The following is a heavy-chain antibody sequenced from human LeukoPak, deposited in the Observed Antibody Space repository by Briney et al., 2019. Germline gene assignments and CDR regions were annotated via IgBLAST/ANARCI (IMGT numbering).Heavy chain of an antibody. CDR3: ARDLNQGLFYFDY. CDR1: GFSFSDYG. Sequence: GGSLRLSCVASGFSFSDYGMNWVRQAPGKGLEWVSSVSKTSSYIYYADSMKGRFTISRDNAKNSLFLQMNNLRAEDTAVYYCARDLNQGLFYFDYWGREPRSPSRQ. D-gene: IGHD3/OR15-3a*01. J-gene: IGHJ4*02. CDR2: VSKTSSYI. V-gene: IGHV3-21*01.